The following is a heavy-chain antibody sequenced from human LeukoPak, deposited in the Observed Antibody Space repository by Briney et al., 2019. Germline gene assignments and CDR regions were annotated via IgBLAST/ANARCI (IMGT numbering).Heavy chain of an antibody. J-gene: IGHJ4*02. Sequence: GGSLRLSCAASGFTFNDYYMSWIRQAPGKGLEWLSYINIGGTNTHYADSVKGRFTISRDNAKKSLYLEMNNLRAEDTAVYYCARNYDYWGQGTLVTVSS. V-gene: IGHV3-11*04. CDR1: GFTFNDYY. CDR3: ARNYDY. CDR2: INIGGTNT.